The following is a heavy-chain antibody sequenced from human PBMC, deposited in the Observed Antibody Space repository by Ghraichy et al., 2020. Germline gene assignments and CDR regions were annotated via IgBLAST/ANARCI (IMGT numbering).Heavy chain of an antibody. CDR2: IYTSGST. J-gene: IGHJ6*03. Sequence: SETLSLTCTVSGGSLSGYYWSWIRQPAGKGLEWVGHIYTSGSTNYNPSLKSRVTMSVDTSKNQFSLELSSVTAADTAVDYCARAATAISYYYMDVWGKGTTVTVSS. CDR1: GGSLSGYY. V-gene: IGHV4-4*07. CDR3: ARAATAISYYYMDV. D-gene: IGHD2-21*02.